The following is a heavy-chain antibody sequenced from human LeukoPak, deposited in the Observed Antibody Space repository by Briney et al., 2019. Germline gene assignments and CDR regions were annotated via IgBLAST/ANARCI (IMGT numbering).Heavy chain of an antibody. Sequence: SETLSLTCTVSGGSISSSSYYWGWIRQPPGKGLEWIGSIYYSGSTYYNPPLKSPATISVDTSKNQFSLKLSSVTAADTAVYHCSGSGSYAFEQIDYWGQGTLVTVSS. CDR2: IYYSGST. J-gene: IGHJ4*02. CDR3: SGSGSYAFEQIDY. V-gene: IGHV4-39*01. CDR1: GGSISSSSYY. D-gene: IGHD3-10*01.